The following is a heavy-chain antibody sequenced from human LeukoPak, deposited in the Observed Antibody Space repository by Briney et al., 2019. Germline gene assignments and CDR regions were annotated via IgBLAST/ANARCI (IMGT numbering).Heavy chain of an antibody. V-gene: IGHV4-34*01. Sequence: SETLSLTCAVYGGSFSGYYWSWIRQPPGKGLEWIGEINHRCSTHYNPSLTSRVSISVDTSKNQFSLKLSSVTAADTAVYYCARGKWLRSSFDYWGQGTLVTVSS. CDR1: GGSFSGYY. J-gene: IGHJ4*02. CDR3: ARGKWLRSSFDY. CDR2: INHRCST. D-gene: IGHD5-12*01.